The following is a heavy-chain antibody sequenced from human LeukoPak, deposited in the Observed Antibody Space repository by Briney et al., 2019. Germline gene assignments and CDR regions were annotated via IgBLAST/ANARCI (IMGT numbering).Heavy chain of an antibody. D-gene: IGHD5-12*01. CDR1: GGSISSYY. V-gene: IGHV4-59*01. J-gene: IGHJ4*02. CDR2: IYYSGST. CDR3: ARDRRGATDY. Sequence: SETLSLTCTVSGGSISSYYWSWIRQPPGKGLERIGYIYYSGSTNYNPSLKSRVTISVDTSKNQFSLKLSSLTAADTAVYYCARDRRGATDYWGQGTLVTVSS.